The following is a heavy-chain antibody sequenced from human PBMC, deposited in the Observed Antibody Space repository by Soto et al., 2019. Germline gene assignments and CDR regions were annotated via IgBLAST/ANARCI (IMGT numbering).Heavy chain of an antibody. D-gene: IGHD3-22*01. V-gene: IGHV3-74*01. CDR1: GFSFSTYW. CDR3: ARGDNRGYYYVSLDH. J-gene: IGHJ4*02. Sequence: EVQLVESGGGLVQPGGSLRLSCAASGFSFSTYWMHWVRQAPGKGLVWVSRINSDESTTNYADSVKGRFTISRDNAKNTLYLHMNSLRVEDTAVYYCARGDNRGYYYVSLDHWGQGTLVTVSS. CDR2: INSDESTT.